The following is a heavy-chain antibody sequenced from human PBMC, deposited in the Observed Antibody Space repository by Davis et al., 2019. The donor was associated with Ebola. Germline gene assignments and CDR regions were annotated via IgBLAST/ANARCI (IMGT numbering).Heavy chain of an antibody. J-gene: IGHJ6*02. CDR3: AITNDFWSGYLYYYYGMDV. Sequence: ASVKVSCKASGYTFTSYGISWVRQAPGQGLEWMGWISAYNGNTNYAQKLQGRVTMTRDTSTSTVYMELSSLRSEDTAVYYCAITNDFWSGYLYYYYGMDVWGQGTTVTVSS. CDR2: ISAYNGNT. V-gene: IGHV1-18*01. D-gene: IGHD3-3*01. CDR1: GYTFTSYG.